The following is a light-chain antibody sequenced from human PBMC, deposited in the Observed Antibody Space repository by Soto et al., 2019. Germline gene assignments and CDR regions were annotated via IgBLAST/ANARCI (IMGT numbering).Light chain of an antibody. CDR2: NDR. Sequence: LTQPPSVSVAPGQTARITCGGDNIGSKSVHWYQQKPGQAPVLVVYNDRDRPSGIPERFSGSNSGNTATLTISRVEAGDEADYYCQLWVSSSHHFYAFGTGTKVTVL. CDR1: NIGSKS. CDR3: QLWVSSSHHFYA. J-gene: IGLJ1*01. V-gene: IGLV3-21*02.